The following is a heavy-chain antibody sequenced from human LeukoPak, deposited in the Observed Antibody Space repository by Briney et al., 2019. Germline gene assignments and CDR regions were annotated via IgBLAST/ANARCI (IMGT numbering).Heavy chain of an antibody. CDR3: ARPAVARIFAFDV. J-gene: IGHJ3*01. CDR2: IYYSGST. CDR1: GGSISSSSYY. V-gene: IGHV4-39*01. Sequence: PSETLSLTCTVSGGSISSSSYYWGWIRQPPGKGLEWIGSIYYSGSTYYNPSLKSRVTISVDTSKNQFSLKLSSVTAADTAVYYCARPAVARIFAFDVWGQGTMVTVSS. D-gene: IGHD6-19*01.